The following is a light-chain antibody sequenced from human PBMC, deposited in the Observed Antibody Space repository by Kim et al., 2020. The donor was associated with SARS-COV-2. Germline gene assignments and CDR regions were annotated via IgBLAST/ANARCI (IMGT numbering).Light chain of an antibody. CDR3: QTWDSTSVV. CDR1: KLGDKY. J-gene: IGLJ2*01. Sequence: VSPGQTARITCSGDKLGDKYACWYQQKPGQSPVLVIYQDTKRPSGIPERFSGSNSGNTATLTISGTQAMDEADYYCQTWDSTSVVFGGGTQLTVL. CDR2: QDT. V-gene: IGLV3-1*01.